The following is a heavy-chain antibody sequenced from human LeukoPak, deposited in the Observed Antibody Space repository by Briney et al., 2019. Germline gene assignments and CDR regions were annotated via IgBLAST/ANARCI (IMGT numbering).Heavy chain of an antibody. Sequence: ASVKVSCRASGYTFTGYHIHWVRQAPGQGLEWMGRINPNSGDTNYAQNFQGRVTMTRDTSINTAYMELSRLRSDDTAVYYCARDYCSSTSCLFDYWGQGTLVAVSS. J-gene: IGHJ4*02. CDR1: GYTFTGYH. CDR3: ARDYCSSTSCLFDY. V-gene: IGHV1-2*06. D-gene: IGHD2-2*01. CDR2: INPNSGDT.